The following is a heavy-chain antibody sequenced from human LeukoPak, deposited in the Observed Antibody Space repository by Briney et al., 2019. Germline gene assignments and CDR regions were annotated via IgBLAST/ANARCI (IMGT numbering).Heavy chain of an antibody. CDR2: FHPEDGET. CDR3: ATGRYYYDSSGYYQFDY. D-gene: IGHD3-22*01. CDR1: GYTLTELS. J-gene: IGHJ4*02. Sequence: ASVKVSCKVSGYTLTELSMDWVRQAPGKGVEGMGGFHPEDGETIYAQKFQGRVTITAATSTVTAYMQLSSLRSEDTAVYYCATGRYYYDSSGYYQFDYWGQGTLVTVSS. V-gene: IGHV1-24*01.